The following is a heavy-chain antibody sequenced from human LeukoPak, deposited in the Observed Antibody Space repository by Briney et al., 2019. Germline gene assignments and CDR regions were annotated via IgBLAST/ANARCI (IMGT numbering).Heavy chain of an antibody. CDR1: GYTFTGYY. Sequence: ASVKVSCKASGYTFTGYYMHWVRQAPGQGLEWMGWINPNSGGTNYAQKFQGRVTMTRDTSISTAYMELSRLRSDDTAVYYCASSPERGYSYGYYYYGMDAWGQGTTVTVSS. CDR2: INPNSGGT. CDR3: ASSPERGYSYGYYYYGMDA. V-gene: IGHV1-2*02. D-gene: IGHD5-18*01. J-gene: IGHJ6*02.